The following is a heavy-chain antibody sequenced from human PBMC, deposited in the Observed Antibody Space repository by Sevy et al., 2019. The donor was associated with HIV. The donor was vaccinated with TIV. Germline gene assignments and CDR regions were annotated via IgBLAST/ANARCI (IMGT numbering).Heavy chain of an antibody. CDR3: ARDPQEPGRRYYYYYMDV. D-gene: IGHD1-26*01. J-gene: IGHJ6*03. CDR2: ISSSSSYI. CDR1: GFTFSSYS. V-gene: IGHV3-21*01. Sequence: GGSLRLSCAASGFTFSSYSMNWVHQAPGKGLEWVSSISSSSSYIYYAVSVKGRFTISRDNAKNSLYLQMNSLRAEDTAVYYCARDPQEPGRRYYYYYMDVWGKGTTVIVSS.